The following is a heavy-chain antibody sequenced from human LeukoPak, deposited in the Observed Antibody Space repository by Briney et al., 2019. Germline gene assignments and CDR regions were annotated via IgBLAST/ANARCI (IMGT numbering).Heavy chain of an antibody. Sequence: PGRSLRLSCAASGFTFSSYGMHWVRQAPGKGLEWVAFIRYDGSNKYYADSVKGRFTISRDNSKNTLYLQMNSLRAEDTAVYYCAKVIGFLTGYYNHYDYWGQGTLVTVSS. J-gene: IGHJ4*02. CDR1: GFTFSSYG. V-gene: IGHV3-30*02. CDR3: AKVIGFLTGYYNHYDY. CDR2: IRYDGSNK. D-gene: IGHD3-9*01.